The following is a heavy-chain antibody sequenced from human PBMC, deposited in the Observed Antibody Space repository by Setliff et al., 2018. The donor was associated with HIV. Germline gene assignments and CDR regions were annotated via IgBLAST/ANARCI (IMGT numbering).Heavy chain of an antibody. V-gene: IGHV1-3*01. CDR2: INAGYGNT. D-gene: IGHD4-17*01. CDR3: ARSPGDYLFDY. J-gene: IGHJ4*02. Sequence: ASVKVSCKASGYTFAGYGIHWVRQAPGQSLEWMGWINAGYGNTKYSQKFQGRVTITRDASASTAYMELSSLRSEDTAVYYCARSPGDYLFDYWGQGTLVTVSS. CDR1: GYTFAGYG.